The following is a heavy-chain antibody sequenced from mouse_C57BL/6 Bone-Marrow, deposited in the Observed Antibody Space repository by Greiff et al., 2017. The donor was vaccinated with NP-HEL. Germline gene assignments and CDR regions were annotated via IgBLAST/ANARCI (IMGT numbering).Heavy chain of an antibody. CDR3: ARASSFDDGYYVRFAY. Sequence: VQLVESGPELVRPGASVKISCKAPGYTFPSHWMQWVRPRPGPGLEWFGALFPGSGSTSSHEPFKGQATLSVDTSSSTANMQLSRLTSEESAVYFCARASSFDDGYYVRFAYWGQGTLVTVSA. CDR2: LFPGSGST. D-gene: IGHD2-3*01. J-gene: IGHJ3*01. V-gene: IGHV1-56*01. CDR1: GYTFPSHW.